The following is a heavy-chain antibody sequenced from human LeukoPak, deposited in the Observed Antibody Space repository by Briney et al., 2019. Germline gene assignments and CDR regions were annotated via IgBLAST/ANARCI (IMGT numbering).Heavy chain of an antibody. CDR3: ARGGYYYDSSGYYIRRQWDAEYFQH. CDR2: IYHSGST. CDR1: GYSISSGYY. J-gene: IGHJ1*01. Sequence: SETLSLTCTVSGYSISSGYYWGWIRQPPGKGLEWIGSIYHSGSTYYNPSLRSRVTISVDTSKNQFSLKLSSVTAADTAVYYCARGGYYYDSSGYYIRRQWDAEYFQHWGQGTLVTVSS. D-gene: IGHD3-22*01. V-gene: IGHV4-38-2*02.